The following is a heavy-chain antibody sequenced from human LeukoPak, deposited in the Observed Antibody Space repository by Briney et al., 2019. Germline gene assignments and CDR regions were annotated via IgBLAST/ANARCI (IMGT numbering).Heavy chain of an antibody. D-gene: IGHD1-14*01. Sequence: GGSLRLSCAASGFTFSSYTMNWVRQAPGKGLEWVAAISSSSRDIFYADSVKGRFSISRDNTHNSLSLRMNSLRAEDTAVYYCARREGVYWHFDLWGRGTLVTVS. CDR2: ISSSSRDI. CDR1: GFTFSSYT. J-gene: IGHJ2*01. V-gene: IGHV3-21*01. CDR3: ARREGVYWHFDL.